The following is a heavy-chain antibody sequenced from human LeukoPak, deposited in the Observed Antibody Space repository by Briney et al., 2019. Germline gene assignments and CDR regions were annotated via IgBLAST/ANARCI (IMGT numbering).Heavy chain of an antibody. CDR2: INQDGTEK. CDR3: AKVAKYYYGPETYYFFEQ. CDR1: GFPFSTYW. J-gene: IGHJ4*02. D-gene: IGHD3-10*01. V-gene: IGHV3-7*01. Sequence: GESLRLSCAASGFPFSTYWMSWVRQAPGKGLEWVANINQDGTEKYYVDSVKGRFTISRDYAKNSLYLQMNSLRVEDTAVCYCAKVAKYYYGPETYYFFEQWGQGTPVTASS.